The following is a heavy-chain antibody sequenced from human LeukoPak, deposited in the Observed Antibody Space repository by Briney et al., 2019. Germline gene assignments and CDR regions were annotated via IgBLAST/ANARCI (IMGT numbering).Heavy chain of an antibody. CDR2: IIPIFGTA. CDR3: ARAVEMATIRVAFDI. J-gene: IGHJ3*02. CDR1: GGTFSSYA. V-gene: IGHV1-69*06. Sequence: SVKVSCTASGGTFSSYAISWVRQAPGQGLEWMGRIIPIFGTASYAQKFQGRVTITADKSTSTAYMELSSLRSEDTAVYYCARAVEMATIRVAFDIWGQGTMVTVSS. D-gene: IGHD5-24*01.